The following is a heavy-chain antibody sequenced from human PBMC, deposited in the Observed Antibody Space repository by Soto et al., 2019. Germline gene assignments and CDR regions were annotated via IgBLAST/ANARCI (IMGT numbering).Heavy chain of an antibody. V-gene: IGHV3-53*01. Sequence: EVQLVESGGGLIQPGGSLRLSCAASGFTVSSNYMSWVRQAPGKGLEWVSVIYSGGSTYYADSVKGRFTISRDNSKNTLYLQINSLRAEDTAVYYCARDSVVPAALDAFDIWGQRTMVTVSS. CDR2: IYSGGST. J-gene: IGHJ3*02. CDR3: ARDSVVPAALDAFDI. CDR1: GFTVSSNY. D-gene: IGHD2-2*01.